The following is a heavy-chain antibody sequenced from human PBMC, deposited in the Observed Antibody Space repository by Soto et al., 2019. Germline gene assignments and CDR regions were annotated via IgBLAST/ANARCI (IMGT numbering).Heavy chain of an antibody. J-gene: IGHJ5*02. CDR2: INPNNGGT. D-gene: IGHD3-3*01. Sequence: ASVKVSCKTSGYFFTSYYIHWVRQAPGQGLEWVGWINPNNGGTNYAQKFQGWVTMTRDTSISTAYMELSRLRSDDTAVYYCARWRRNWFDPWGQGTLVTVSS. CDR1: GYFFTSYY. V-gene: IGHV1-2*04. CDR3: ARWRRNWFDP.